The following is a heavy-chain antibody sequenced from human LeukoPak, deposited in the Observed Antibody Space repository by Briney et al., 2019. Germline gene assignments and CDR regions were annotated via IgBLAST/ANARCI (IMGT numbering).Heavy chain of an antibody. CDR2: IRYDGSNK. D-gene: IGHD2-2*01. CDR3: AKDPRRCSSTSCNEGKLSYYYYYYMHV. J-gene: IGHJ6*03. CDR1: GFTFSSYG. Sequence: GGSLRLSCAASGFTFSSYGMHWVRQAPGKGLEWVAFIRYDGSNKYYADSVKRRFTISRDNSKNTLYLQMNSLRAEDTAVYYCAKDPRRCSSTSCNEGKLSYYYYYYMHVWGKGTTVTVSS. V-gene: IGHV3-30*02.